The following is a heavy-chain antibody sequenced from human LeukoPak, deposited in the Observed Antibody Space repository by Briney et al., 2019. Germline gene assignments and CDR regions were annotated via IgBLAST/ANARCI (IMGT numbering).Heavy chain of an antibody. V-gene: IGHV3-30-3*01. J-gene: IGHJ5*02. D-gene: IGHD3-10*01. CDR3: TRGHYGSGSYYPNWFDP. Sequence: GGSLRLSCAASGFTFSSCAMHWGRQAPGKGLEWVAVISYDGSNKYYADSVKGRFTISRENSKNTLYLQMNSLKTEDTAVYYCTRGHYGSGSYYPNWFDPWGQGTLVTVS. CDR1: GFTFSSCA. CDR2: ISYDGSNK.